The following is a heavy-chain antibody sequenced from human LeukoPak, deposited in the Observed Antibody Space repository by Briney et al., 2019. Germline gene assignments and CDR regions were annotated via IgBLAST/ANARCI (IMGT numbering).Heavy chain of an antibody. D-gene: IGHD3-10*01. CDR1: GFTFSSYE. Sequence: GGSLRLSCAASGFTFSSYEMNWVRQAPGKGLEWVSYISSSGSTIYYADSVKGRFTISRDNAKNSLYLQMNSLRAEDTAVYYCERDYYGSGSTQFDYWGQGTLVTVSS. CDR2: ISSSGSTI. CDR3: ERDYYGSGSTQFDY. V-gene: IGHV3-48*03. J-gene: IGHJ4*02.